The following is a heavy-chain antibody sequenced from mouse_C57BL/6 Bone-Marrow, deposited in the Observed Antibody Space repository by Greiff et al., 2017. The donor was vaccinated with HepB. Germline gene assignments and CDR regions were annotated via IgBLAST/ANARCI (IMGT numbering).Heavy chain of an antibody. CDR3: ARHGPLITTVVATYWYFDV. V-gene: IGHV1-62-2*01. CDR1: GYTFTEYT. Sequence: VKLQQSGAELVKPGASVKLSCKASGYTFTEYTIHWVKQRSGQGLEWIGWFYPGSGSIKYNEKFKDKATLTADKSSSTVYMELSRLTSEDSAVYFCARHGPLITTVVATYWYFDVWGTGTTVTVSS. CDR2: FYPGSGSI. J-gene: IGHJ1*03. D-gene: IGHD1-1*01.